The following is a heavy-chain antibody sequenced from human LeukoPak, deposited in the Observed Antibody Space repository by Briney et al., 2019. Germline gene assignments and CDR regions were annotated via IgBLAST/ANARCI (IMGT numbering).Heavy chain of an antibody. Sequence: GGSLRLSCAVSGFTFSDYWMNWVRQAPGKGPEWVASIRQDGSERTYVDSVKGRFTISRDNTKNSLSLQLNGLRAEDTAVYYCARDGTAAGLYFDLWGQGTLVTVSS. J-gene: IGHJ4*01. CDR3: ARDGTAAGLYFDL. V-gene: IGHV3-7*01. D-gene: IGHD6-13*01. CDR1: GFTFSDYW. CDR2: IRQDGSER.